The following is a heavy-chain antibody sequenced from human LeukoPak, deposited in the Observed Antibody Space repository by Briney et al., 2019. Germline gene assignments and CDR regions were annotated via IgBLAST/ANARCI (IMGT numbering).Heavy chain of an antibody. CDR3: ARVSYYDTSVLDY. D-gene: IGHD3-22*01. V-gene: IGHV1-2*02. CDR1: GYTFTGYS. J-gene: IGHJ4*02. CDR2: ITPNSGGT. Sequence: GASVKGSCKASGYTFTGYSMHWVRQAPGQGLEWMGWITPNSGGTNYAQKFQGRVTMTRDTSISTAYMELSSLRSDDTAVYYCARVSYYDTSVLDYWGQGTLVTVSS.